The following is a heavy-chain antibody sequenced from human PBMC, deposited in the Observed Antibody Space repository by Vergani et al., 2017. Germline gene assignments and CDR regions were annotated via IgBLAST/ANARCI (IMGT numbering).Heavy chain of an antibody. D-gene: IGHD2-21*02. J-gene: IGHJ4*02. Sequence: QVQLQESGPGLVKPSQTLSLTCTVSGGSIRSGGYYWSWIRQHPGKGLEWIGYIYYSGSTYYNPSLKSRVTISVDTSKNQFSLKLSSVTAADTAVYYCARGGGDDYFDYWGQGTLVTGSS. CDR3: ARGGGDDYFDY. CDR1: GGSIRSGGYY. V-gene: IGHV4-31*03. CDR2: IYYSGST.